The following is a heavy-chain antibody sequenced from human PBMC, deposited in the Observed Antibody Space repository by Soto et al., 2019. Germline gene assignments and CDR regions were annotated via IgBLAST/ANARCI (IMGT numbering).Heavy chain of an antibody. CDR3: ARDYCGGDCSHIDY. D-gene: IGHD2-21*02. V-gene: IGHV3-30-3*01. CDR2: ISYDGSNK. J-gene: IGHJ4*01. CDR1: GFTFSSYA. Sequence: GGSLRLSCAASGFTFSSYAMHWVRQAPGKGLEWVAVISYDGSNKYYADSVKGRFTISRDNSKNTLYLQMNSLRVEDTAVYYCARDYCGGDCSHIDYWGHGTLVTVSS.